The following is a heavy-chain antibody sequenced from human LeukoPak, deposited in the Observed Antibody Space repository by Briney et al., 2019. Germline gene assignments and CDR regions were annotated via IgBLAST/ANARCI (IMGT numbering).Heavy chain of an antibody. CDR3: ARHNSGSYHFDY. J-gene: IGHJ4*02. Sequence: ASVKVSCKASGYTFTGYYIHWVRQAPGQGLEWMGWISAYNGNTNYAQKLQGRVTMTTDTSTSTAYMELRSLRSDDTAVYYCARHNSGSYHFDYWGQGTLVTVSS. CDR2: ISAYNGNT. V-gene: IGHV1-18*04. D-gene: IGHD1-26*01. CDR1: GYTFTGYY.